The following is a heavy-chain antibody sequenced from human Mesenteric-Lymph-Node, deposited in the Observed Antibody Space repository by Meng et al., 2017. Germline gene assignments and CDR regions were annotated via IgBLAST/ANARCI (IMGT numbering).Heavy chain of an antibody. CDR3: AKDKAAAGAFDP. V-gene: IGHV3-23*04. D-gene: IGHD6-13*01. Sequence: VQLVESGGGVVQPGGSLRLSCAASGFTVSSNYLSWVRQAPGKGLEWVSAISGSGGSTYYADSVKGRFTISRDNSKNTLYLQMNSLRAEDTAVYYCAKDKAAAGAFDPWGQGTLVTVSS. CDR2: ISGSGGST. J-gene: IGHJ5*02. CDR1: GFTVSSNY.